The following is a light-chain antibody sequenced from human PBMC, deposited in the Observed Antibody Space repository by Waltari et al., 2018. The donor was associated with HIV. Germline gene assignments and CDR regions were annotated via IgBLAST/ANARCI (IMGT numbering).Light chain of an antibody. CDR3: QQRSGWPPEYT. J-gene: IGKJ2*01. CDR1: QSVSNS. Sequence: EIVLTQSPATLSLSPGEGATLSCRASQSVSNSLAWYQQKPGQAPSLLIYDVSIRATGIPARFSGRGSGTDFTLTISSLEPEDFAVYYCQQRSGWPPEYTFGQGTKLEIK. CDR2: DVS. V-gene: IGKV3-11*01.